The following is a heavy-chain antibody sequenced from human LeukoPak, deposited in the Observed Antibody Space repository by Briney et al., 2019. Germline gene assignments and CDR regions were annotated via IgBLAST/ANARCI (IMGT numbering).Heavy chain of an antibody. V-gene: IGHV3-23*01. CDR3: AKGRERSDWYNFDY. Sequence: SGGSLRLSCAASGFIFSSYAMSWVRQAPEKGLEWVSAISRSDGSTYYADSVKGRFTISRDNSKNTLFLQMNSLEVEDTAVYYCAKGRERSDWYNFDYWGQGTLVTVSS. D-gene: IGHD3-9*01. CDR2: ISRSDGST. CDR1: GFIFSSYA. J-gene: IGHJ4*02.